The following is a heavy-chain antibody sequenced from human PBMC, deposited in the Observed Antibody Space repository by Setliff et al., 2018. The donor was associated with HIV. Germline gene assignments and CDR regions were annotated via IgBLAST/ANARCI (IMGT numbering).Heavy chain of an antibody. Sequence: ASVKVSCKASGYTFTSYGISWVRQASGQGLEWMGWISAYNGNTDYAQELQGRITLTTDTSTSTAYMELRSLRSDDTAVYYCARAGYNLWSGYNPYYYGMDVWGQGTTVTVSS. CDR1: GYTFTSYG. D-gene: IGHD3-3*01. CDR2: ISAYNGNT. CDR3: ARAGYNLWSGYNPYYYGMDV. V-gene: IGHV1-18*01. J-gene: IGHJ6*02.